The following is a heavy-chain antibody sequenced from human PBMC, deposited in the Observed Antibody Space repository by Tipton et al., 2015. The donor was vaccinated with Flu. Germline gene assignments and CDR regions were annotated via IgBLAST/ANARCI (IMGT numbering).Heavy chain of an antibody. CDR1: GYTFTSYY. V-gene: IGHV1-46*01. CDR2: INPSGGST. CDR3: ASSMITFGGVIT. J-gene: IGHJ5*02. D-gene: IGHD3-16*02. Sequence: QVQLVQSGAEVKKPGASVKVSCKASGYTFTSYYMHWVRQAPGQGLEWMGIINPSGGSTSYAQKFQGRVTMTRDTSTSTVYMELSSLRSEDTAVYYCASSMITFGGVITWGQGTLVTVSS.